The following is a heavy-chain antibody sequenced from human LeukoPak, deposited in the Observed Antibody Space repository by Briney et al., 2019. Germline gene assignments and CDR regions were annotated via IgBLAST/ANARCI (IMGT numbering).Heavy chain of an antibody. CDR2: INHSGST. CDR1: GGSFSGYY. CDR3: ARGRPFGY. J-gene: IGHJ4*02. Sequence: SETLSLTCAIYGGSFSGYYWSWIRQPPGKGLEWIGEINHSGSTNYNPSLKSRVTISVDTSKNQFSLKLSSVTAADTAVYYCARGRPFGYWGQGTLVTVSS. V-gene: IGHV4-34*01.